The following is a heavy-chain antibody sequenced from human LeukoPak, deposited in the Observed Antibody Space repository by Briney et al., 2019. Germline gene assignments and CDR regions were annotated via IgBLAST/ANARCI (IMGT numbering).Heavy chain of an antibody. CDR2: ISSSGSTI. J-gene: IGHJ6*02. V-gene: IGHV3-11*01. CDR1: GFTFSDYY. Sequence: GGSLRLSCAASGFTFSDYYMSWIRKAPGKGLEWVSYISSSGSTIYYADSVKGRFTISRDNAKNSLYLQMNSLRAEDTAVYYCARDLGYYYYYGMDVCGQGTTVTVSS. CDR3: ARDLGYYYYYGMDV.